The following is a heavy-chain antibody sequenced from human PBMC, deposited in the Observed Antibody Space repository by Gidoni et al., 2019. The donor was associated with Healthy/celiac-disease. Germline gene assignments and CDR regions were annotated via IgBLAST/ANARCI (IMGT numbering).Heavy chain of an antibody. V-gene: IGHV3-21*01. D-gene: IGHD1-26*01. CDR3: ARDPRGGSYVPDR. CDR1: AFTFSSYS. J-gene: IGHJ5*02. CDR2: ISSSSSYI. Sequence: EVQLVESGGGLVKPGGSLRLSCAASAFTFSSYSMNWVRQAPGKGLGWVSSISSSSSYIYYADSVKGRFTISRDNAKNSLYLQMNSLRAEDTAVYYCARDPRGGSYVPDRWGQGTLVTVSS.